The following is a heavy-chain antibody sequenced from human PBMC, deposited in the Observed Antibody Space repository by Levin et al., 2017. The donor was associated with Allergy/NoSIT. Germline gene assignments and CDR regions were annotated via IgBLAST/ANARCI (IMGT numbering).Heavy chain of an antibody. CDR1: GYSFDSHG. CDR2: ISAYKGNT. D-gene: IGHD2-15*01. CDR3: ARGAPSRVVVVPAPLSRWFDP. V-gene: IGHV1-18*01. J-gene: IGHJ5*02. Sequence: ASVKVSCKASGYSFDSHGITWVRQAPGQGLEWMGWISAYKGNTNYAQKLQGRVTMTTDTSTTTAYMELRSLRSDDTAVYYCARGAPSRVVVVPAPLSRWFDPWGQGTLVTVSS.